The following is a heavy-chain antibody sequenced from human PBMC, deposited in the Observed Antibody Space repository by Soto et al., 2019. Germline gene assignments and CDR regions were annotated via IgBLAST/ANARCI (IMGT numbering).Heavy chain of an antibody. CDR3: ARRVYYDSSGYYYFDY. J-gene: IGHJ4*02. V-gene: IGHV4-39*01. CDR1: GGSISSSSYY. CDR2: IYYSGST. D-gene: IGHD3-22*01. Sequence: QLQLQESGPGLVKPSETLSLTCTVSGGSISSSSYYWGWIRQPPGKGLEWIGSIYYSGSTYYNPSLKSRVTISVDTSKNQLSLKLSSVTAADTAVYYCARRVYYDSSGYYYFDYWGQGTLVTVSS.